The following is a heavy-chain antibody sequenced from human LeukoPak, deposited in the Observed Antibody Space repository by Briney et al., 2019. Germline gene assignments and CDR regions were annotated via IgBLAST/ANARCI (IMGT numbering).Heavy chain of an antibody. Sequence: GASVKVSCKASGYTFTGYYMHWVRQAPGQGLEWMGWINPNSGGTNYAQKFQGRVTMTRDTSISTAYMELSRLRSDDTAVYYCARVKSKGIQLWFGYWGQGTLVTVSS. J-gene: IGHJ4*02. D-gene: IGHD5-18*01. CDR1: GYTFTGYY. CDR3: ARVKSKGIQLWFGY. CDR2: INPNSGGT. V-gene: IGHV1-2*02.